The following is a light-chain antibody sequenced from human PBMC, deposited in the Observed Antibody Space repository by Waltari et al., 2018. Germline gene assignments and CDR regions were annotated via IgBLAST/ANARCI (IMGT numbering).Light chain of an antibody. V-gene: IGKV1-39*01. Sequence: DIQMTQSPSSLSASVGHRLTITCRASQRISNFLNWYQQKPGKAPKLLIYAASSLQSGVPSRFSASGSGTDFTLTISSLQPEDFATYFCQQSYSSLYTFGQGTKLEI. CDR3: QQSYSSLYT. CDR2: AAS. J-gene: IGKJ2*01. CDR1: QRISNF.